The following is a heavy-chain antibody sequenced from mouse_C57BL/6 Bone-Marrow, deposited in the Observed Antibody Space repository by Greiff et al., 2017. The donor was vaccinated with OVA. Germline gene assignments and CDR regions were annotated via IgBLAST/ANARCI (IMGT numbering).Heavy chain of an antibody. CDR1: GYTFTDYY. V-gene: IGHV1-75*01. CDR2: IFPGSGST. D-gene: IGHD2-12*01. CDR3: AREGILRRGVFDY. Sequence: QVQLKQSGPELVKPGASVKISCKASGYTFTDYYINWVKQRPGQGLEWIGWIFPGSGSTYYNEKFKGKATLTVDKSSSTAYMLLSSLTSEDSAVYFCAREGILRRGVFDYWGQGTTLTVSS. J-gene: IGHJ2*01.